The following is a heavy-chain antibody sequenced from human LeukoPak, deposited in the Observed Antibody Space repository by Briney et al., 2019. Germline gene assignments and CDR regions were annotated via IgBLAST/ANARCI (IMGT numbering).Heavy chain of an antibody. D-gene: IGHD6-19*01. J-gene: IGHJ5*02. CDR1: GGTFSSYG. V-gene: IGHV1-18*01. CDR2: ISAYNGNT. CDR3: ARRYSSGWYQWFDP. Sequence: ASVTVSCTASGGTFSSYGISWVRQATGQGLEWMGWISAYNGNTNYAQKLQGRVTMTTDTSTSTAYMELRSLRSDDTAVYYCARRYSSGWYQWFDPWGQGTLVTVSS.